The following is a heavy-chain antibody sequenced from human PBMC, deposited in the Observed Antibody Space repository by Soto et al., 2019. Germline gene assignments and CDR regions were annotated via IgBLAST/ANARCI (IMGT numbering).Heavy chain of an antibody. V-gene: IGHV4-59*08. CDR3: ARLVLGYCSSTSCYRGDWFDP. CDR1: GGSISSYY. J-gene: IGHJ5*02. CDR2: IYYTGST. D-gene: IGHD2-2*01. Sequence: ASETLSLTCTVSGGSISSYYWGWIRQPPGKGLEWIGCIYYTGSTNYSPSLKSRVTISVDTSKNQFSLKLSSVTAADTAVYYCARLVLGYCSSTSCYRGDWFDPWGQGTLVTVSS.